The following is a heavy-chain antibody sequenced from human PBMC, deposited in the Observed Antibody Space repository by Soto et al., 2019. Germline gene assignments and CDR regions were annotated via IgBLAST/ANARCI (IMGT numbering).Heavy chain of an antibody. J-gene: IGHJ4*02. Sequence: EVQLVESGGGLVQPGGSLRLSCAGSGFTFSNYWMHWVRQAPGKGLEWVSRIDHDGPTDYADSVRGRFTISRENAENKLYLQMYSLGPEYTAVYYCVRDSHGDYWGQGTLVTVSS. CDR1: GFTFSNYW. CDR2: IDHDGPT. V-gene: IGHV3-74*01. CDR3: VRDSHGDY.